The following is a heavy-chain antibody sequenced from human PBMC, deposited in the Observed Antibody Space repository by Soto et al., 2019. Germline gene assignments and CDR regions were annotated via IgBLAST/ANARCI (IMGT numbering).Heavy chain of an antibody. V-gene: IGHV1-18*01. CDR3: ARGRYGDY. CDR1: GYTFTSYG. CDR2: ISAHNGNT. Sequence: QVHLVQSGAEVKKPGASVKVSCKASGYTFTSYGITWVRQAPGQGLEWMGWISAHNGNTDYAQKPQGRALVTRDTSTSTAYMELRSLISDDTAVYYCARGRYGDYWGQGALVTVSS. J-gene: IGHJ4*02. D-gene: IGHD1-1*01.